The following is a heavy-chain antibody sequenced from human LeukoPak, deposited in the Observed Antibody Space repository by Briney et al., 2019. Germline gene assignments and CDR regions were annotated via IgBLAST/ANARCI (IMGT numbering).Heavy chain of an antibody. V-gene: IGHV4-59*01. J-gene: IGHJ3*02. D-gene: IGHD6-13*01. CDR3: ARGYSSSWRGAFDI. Sequence: PSGTLSLTCTVSGGSISSYYWSWIRQPPGKGLEWIGYIYYSGSTNYNPSLKSRVTISVDTSKNQFSLKLSSVTAADTAVYYCARGYSSSWRGAFDIWGQGTMVTVSS. CDR1: GGSISSYY. CDR2: IYYSGST.